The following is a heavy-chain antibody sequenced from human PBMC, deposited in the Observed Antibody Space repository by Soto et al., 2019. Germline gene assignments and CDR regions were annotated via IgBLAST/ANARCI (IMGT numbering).Heavy chain of an antibody. D-gene: IGHD3-10*01. CDR2: ISSSGTTI. CDR1: GLTFSSYE. V-gene: IGHV3-48*03. J-gene: IGHJ4*02. CDR3: ASSYYYGSGTYYKGLGY. Sequence: SLRLSCVASGLTFSSYEMNWVRQAPGKGLECISYISSSGTTIYYADSVKGRFTTSRDNAKNSLFLQMNSLRAEDTAVYYCASSYYYGSGTYYKGLGYWGQGTLVTVSS.